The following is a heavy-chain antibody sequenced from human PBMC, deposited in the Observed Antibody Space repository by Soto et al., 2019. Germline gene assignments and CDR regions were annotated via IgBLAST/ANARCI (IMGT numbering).Heavy chain of an antibody. CDR2: IRGSGADT. D-gene: IGHD3-22*01. CDR3: ASDFYDTSGYNDIGLRHFDY. V-gene: IGHV3-23*01. J-gene: IGHJ4*02. CDR1: GFTFSNYA. Sequence: EVQLLESGGGLVQPGGSLRLSCAASGFTFSNYAMSWVRQAPGKGLEWVSTIRGSGADTYYADSVQGRFTLSRDNSENTLYLQLNSLRAEDTALYYCASDFYDTSGYNDIGLRHFDYWGQGTLVTVSS.